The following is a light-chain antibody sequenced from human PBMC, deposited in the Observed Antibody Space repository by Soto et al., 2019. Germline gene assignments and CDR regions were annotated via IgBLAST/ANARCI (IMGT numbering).Light chain of an antibody. CDR2: GVS. Sequence: EIVLAQSPGTLSLSPGERATLSCRASQRVSNTYLAWYQQKPGQAPRLLIYGVSSRATGIPDRFSGSGSGTDFTLTISRLEPEDFVVYYCQQYSSSPVTFGGGTKVDIK. CDR3: QQYSSSPVT. CDR1: QRVSNTY. V-gene: IGKV3-20*01. J-gene: IGKJ4*01.